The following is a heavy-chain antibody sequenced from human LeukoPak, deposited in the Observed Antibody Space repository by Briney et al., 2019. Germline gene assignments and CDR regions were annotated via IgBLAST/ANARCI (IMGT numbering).Heavy chain of an antibody. CDR2: IYHSGST. CDR1: GYSISSGYY. Sequence: SETLSLTCTVSGYSISSGYYWGWIRQPPGKGLEWIGSIYHSGSTYYNPSLKSRVTISVDTSKNQFSLKLSSVTAADTAVYYCARGGYNYGYIYWGQGTLVTVSS. V-gene: IGHV4-38-2*02. D-gene: IGHD5-18*01. J-gene: IGHJ4*02. CDR3: ARGGYNYGYIY.